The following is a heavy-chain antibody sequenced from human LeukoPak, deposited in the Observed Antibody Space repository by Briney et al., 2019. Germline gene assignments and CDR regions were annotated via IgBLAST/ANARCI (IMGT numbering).Heavy chain of an antibody. J-gene: IGHJ6*02. CDR1: GFAVSSYY. D-gene: IGHD3-10*01. CDR3: ARVHYYGSGSYGMDV. V-gene: IGHV3-66*01. CDR2: IYSAGTT. Sequence: PGGSLRLSCAASGFAVSSYYMSWVRQAPGKGLEWVPVIYSAGTTYYADSVKGRFTISRDNSKNTLYLQMNSLRAEDTAVYYCARVHYYGSGSYGMDVWGQGTTVTVSS.